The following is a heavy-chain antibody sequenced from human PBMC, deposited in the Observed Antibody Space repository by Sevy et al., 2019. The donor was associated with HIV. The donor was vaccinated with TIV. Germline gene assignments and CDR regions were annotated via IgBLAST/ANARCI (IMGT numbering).Heavy chain of an antibody. CDR2: IYTSGST. Sequence: SETLSLTCTVSGGSISSDYWSWIRQPAGKGLEWMGRIYTSGSTNYNPSLKSRVTMSVDTSKNQFSLKLSSVTAADTAVYYCARDPRTVAGTLNYYYYYGMDVWGQGTTVTVSS. D-gene: IGHD6-19*01. CDR3: ARDPRTVAGTLNYYYYYGMDV. CDR1: GGSISSDY. J-gene: IGHJ6*02. V-gene: IGHV4-4*07.